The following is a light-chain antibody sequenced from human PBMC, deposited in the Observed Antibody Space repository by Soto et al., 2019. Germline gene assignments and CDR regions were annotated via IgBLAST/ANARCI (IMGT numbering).Light chain of an antibody. V-gene: IGKV3-11*01. Sequence: EIVLTQSPATLSLSPGERATLSCWASQSINIYLAWYQQKPGQAPRLLIYDASNRATGIPARFSGSGSGTDFTLTIISLEPEDFAVYYCQQRYSWPLTFGGGTKVEI. CDR2: DAS. J-gene: IGKJ4*01. CDR1: QSINIY. CDR3: QQRYSWPLT.